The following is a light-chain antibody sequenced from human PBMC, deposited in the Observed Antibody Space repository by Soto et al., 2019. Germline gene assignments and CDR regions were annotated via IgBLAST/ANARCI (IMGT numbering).Light chain of an antibody. Sequence: EVVLAQSPGTLSLSPGERATLSCRASQSVSSSQLAWFQQKPGQAPRLLIYAASWRAAGIPDRFSGSGSGTEFTLTISRLEPADFAVYYCQQYASAPHTFGGGTKVEIK. J-gene: IGKJ4*01. CDR1: QSVSSSQ. V-gene: IGKV3-20*01. CDR2: AAS. CDR3: QQYASAPHT.